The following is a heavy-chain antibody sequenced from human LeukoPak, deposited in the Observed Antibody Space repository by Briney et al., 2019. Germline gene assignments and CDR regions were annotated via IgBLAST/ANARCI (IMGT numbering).Heavy chain of an antibody. CDR1: GGSISSSSYY. CDR3: ASSGPEGYCSSTSCSGGFDY. V-gene: IGHV4-39*07. J-gene: IGHJ4*02. CDR2: IYYSGST. D-gene: IGHD2-2*01. Sequence: PSETLSLTCTVSGGSISSSSYYWGWIRQPPGKGLEWIGSIYYSGSTYYNPYLNSRVTRSVDTSKNHFSLKLSSVTAADTAVYYCASSGPEGYCSSTSCSGGFDYWGQGTLVTVSS.